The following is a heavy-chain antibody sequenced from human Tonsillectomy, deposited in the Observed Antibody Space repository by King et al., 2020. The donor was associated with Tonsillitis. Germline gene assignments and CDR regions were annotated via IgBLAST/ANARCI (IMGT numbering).Heavy chain of an antibody. Sequence: VQLVESGGGLVQPGGSLRLSCVGSGYTFSSYAMSWVRQAPGKGLEWVSGISAGGGTIYYADSLKGRFTISSDNSDNTLFLQMNSLRAEDTAIYYCAKAFFGFWRVYRDAFDIGGQGTVVTVSS. CDR3: AKAFFGFWRVYRDAFDI. CDR2: ISAGGGTI. D-gene: IGHD3-3*01. V-gene: IGHV3-23*04. J-gene: IGHJ3*02. CDR1: GYTFSSYA.